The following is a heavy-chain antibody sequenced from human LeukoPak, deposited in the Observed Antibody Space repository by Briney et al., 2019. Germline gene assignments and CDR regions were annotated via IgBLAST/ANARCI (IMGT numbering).Heavy chain of an antibody. CDR1: GYTFTSYY. Sequence: ASVTVSCKASGYTFTSYYMHWVRQAPGQGLEWMGIINPSGGSTSYAQKFQGRVTMTRDTSTSTVYMELSSLRSEDTAVYYCARDGYDSSGSQPPFDYWGQGTLVTVSS. D-gene: IGHD3-22*01. J-gene: IGHJ4*02. CDR3: ARDGYDSSGSQPPFDY. V-gene: IGHV1-46*01. CDR2: INPSGGST.